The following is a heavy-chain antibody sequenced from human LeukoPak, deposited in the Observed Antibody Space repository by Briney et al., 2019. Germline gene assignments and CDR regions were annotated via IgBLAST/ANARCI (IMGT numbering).Heavy chain of an antibody. Sequence: SETLSLTRAVDGGSFSGYYWSWIRQPPGKGLEWIGEINHSGSTNYNPSLKSRVTISVDTSKNQFSLKLSSVTATDTAVYYCARGVTDYGSGSACHWFDPWGQGTLVTVSS. CDR3: ARGVTDYGSGSACHWFDP. CDR2: INHSGST. CDR1: GGSFSGYY. V-gene: IGHV4-34*01. J-gene: IGHJ5*02. D-gene: IGHD3-10*01.